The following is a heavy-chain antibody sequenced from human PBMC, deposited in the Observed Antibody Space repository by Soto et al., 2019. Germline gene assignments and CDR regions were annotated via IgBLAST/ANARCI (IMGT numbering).Heavy chain of an antibody. CDR1: GFSFSNAW. Sequence: EVQLVESGGGLVKPGGSLRLSCEASGFSFSNAWMSWVRQAPGKGLEWVGRIKSKTDGGTRDYSASVKDRFTISRDDSKRTLYLQMNTLKAEDTALYYCTYFHYDALTGSTWNYFDYWGQGTLVAVSS. V-gene: IGHV3-15*01. J-gene: IGHJ4*02. D-gene: IGHD3-9*01. CDR3: TYFHYDALTGSTWNYFDY. CDR2: IKSKTDGGTR.